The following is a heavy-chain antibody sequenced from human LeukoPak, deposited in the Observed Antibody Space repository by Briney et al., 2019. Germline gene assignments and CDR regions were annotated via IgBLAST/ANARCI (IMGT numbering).Heavy chain of an antibody. CDR2: IYPGDSDT. CDR1: GYSFTSYW. Sequence: GESLQISCQGSGYSFTSYWIGWVRQMPGKGLEWMGIIYPGDSDTRYNPSFQGQVTISADKSISTAYLQWSSLKASDTAMYYCARLGRDYGDYRNWFDPWGQGTLVTVSS. CDR3: ARLGRDYGDYRNWFDP. V-gene: IGHV5-51*01. J-gene: IGHJ5*02. D-gene: IGHD4-17*01.